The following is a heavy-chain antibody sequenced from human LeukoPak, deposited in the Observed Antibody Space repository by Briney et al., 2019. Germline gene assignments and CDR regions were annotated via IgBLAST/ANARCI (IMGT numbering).Heavy chain of an antibody. V-gene: IGHV3-7*01. D-gene: IGHD3-16*01. CDR2: IKEDGSRK. J-gene: IGHJ5*02. CDR1: GFSFSNYW. Sequence: GGSLRLSCAASGFSFSNYWMTWVRQAPGKGLEWVASIKEDGSRKNYGDSVKGRFTISRDNAENSLYLQMNILRVEDTAVYYCARGLPFDPWGQGTLVTVSS. CDR3: ARGLPFDP.